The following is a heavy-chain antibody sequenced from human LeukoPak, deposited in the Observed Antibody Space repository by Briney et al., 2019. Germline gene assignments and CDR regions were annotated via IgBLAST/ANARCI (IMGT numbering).Heavy chain of an antibody. D-gene: IGHD5-12*01. CDR1: GGTFSSYA. V-gene: IGHV1-8*03. Sequence: ASVKVSCKASGGTFSSYAINWVRQATGQGLEWMGWMNPNSGNTGYAQKFQGRVTITRNTSISTAYMELSSLRSEDTAVSYCARRYDELDYWGQGTLVTVSS. J-gene: IGHJ4*02. CDR3: ARRYDELDY. CDR2: MNPNSGNT.